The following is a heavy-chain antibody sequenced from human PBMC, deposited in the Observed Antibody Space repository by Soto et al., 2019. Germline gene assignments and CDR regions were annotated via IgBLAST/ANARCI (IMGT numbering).Heavy chain of an antibody. V-gene: IGHV3-33*01. CDR2: IWYDGSNK. D-gene: IGHD1-7*01. Sequence: QVQLVESGGGVVQPGRSLRLSCAASGFTFSSYGMHWVRQAPGKGLEWVAVIWYDGSNKYYADSVKGRFTISRDKSKNTLYLQKNSLRAEVTAVYYCAGAVEGRNYWFDPWGQGTLVTVAS. CDR1: GFTFSSYG. J-gene: IGHJ5*02. CDR3: AGAVEGRNYWFDP.